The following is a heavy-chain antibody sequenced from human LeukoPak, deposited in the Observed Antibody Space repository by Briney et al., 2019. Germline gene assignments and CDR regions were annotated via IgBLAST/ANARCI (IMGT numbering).Heavy chain of an antibody. CDR2: IWYDGSNY. D-gene: IGHD6-13*01. V-gene: IGHV3-33*01. J-gene: IGHJ5*02. CDR1: GFLFSYYG. CDR3: ARDVGYTIIWFDP. Sequence: GRPQRLSYASSGFLFSYYGMQGVRQPPTKGLEWVAVIWYDGSNYYYAASVKGRFPISSDNSKNTVYVQMNSLRVEYTAVYYCARDVGYTIIWFDPWGEGTLVTVS.